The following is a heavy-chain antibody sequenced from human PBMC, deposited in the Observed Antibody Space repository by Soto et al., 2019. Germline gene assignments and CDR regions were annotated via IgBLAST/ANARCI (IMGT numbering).Heavy chain of an antibody. J-gene: IGHJ4*02. CDR3: ASQFDYDSSGYYYAY. Sequence: GASVKVSCKASGGTFNKYAIDWVRQAPGQAPGQGLEWMGGIIPLFGTPNYAQKFQGRVTISADEVTSTAYMELSSLRSEDTGVYYCASQFDYDSSGYYYAYWGQGTLVTVSS. V-gene: IGHV1-69*13. D-gene: IGHD3-22*01. CDR1: GGTFNKYA. CDR2: IIPLFGTP.